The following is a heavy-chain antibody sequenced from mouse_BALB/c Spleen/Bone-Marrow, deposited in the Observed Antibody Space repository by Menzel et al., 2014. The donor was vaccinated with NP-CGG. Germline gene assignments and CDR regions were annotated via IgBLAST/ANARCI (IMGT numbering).Heavy chain of an antibody. CDR1: GDSITSGY. D-gene: IGHD2-1*01. V-gene: IGHV3-8*02. CDR3: ARRDYGKHFDV. Sequence: VQLQQSGPRLVKPSQTLSLPCSVTGDSITSGYWNWIRKFPGNKLEYMGHISYSGSTYYNPSLKSRISITRDTSTNRYYLQLNSVTTEDTATYYCARRDYGKHFDVWGAGTTVTVSS. CDR2: ISYSGST. J-gene: IGHJ1*01.